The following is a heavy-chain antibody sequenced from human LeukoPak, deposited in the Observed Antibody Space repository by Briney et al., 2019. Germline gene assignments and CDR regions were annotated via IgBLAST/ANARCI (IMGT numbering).Heavy chain of an antibody. CDR1: GGSISSYY. Sequence: SSETLSLTCTGSGGSISSYYWSWIRQPPGKGLVWIGYIYYSGSTNYNPSLKSRVTISVDTSKNQFSLKLSSVTAADTAVYYCASRVGAGKDFDYWSQGTLVTVSS. J-gene: IGHJ4*02. CDR3: ASRVGAGKDFDY. CDR2: IYYSGST. V-gene: IGHV4-59*01. D-gene: IGHD1-26*01.